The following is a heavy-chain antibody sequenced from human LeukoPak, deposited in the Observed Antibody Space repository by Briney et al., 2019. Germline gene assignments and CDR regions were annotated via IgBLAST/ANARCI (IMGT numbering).Heavy chain of an antibody. D-gene: IGHD3-22*01. CDR3: ARDQHWGLYDSKTFDY. CDR1: GGTFSSYT. Sequence: SVKVSCEASGGTFSSYTISWVRQAPGQGLEWMGRIIPILGIANYAQKFQGRVTITADKSTSTAYMELSSLRSEDTAVYYCARDQHWGLYDSKTFDYWGQGTLVTVSS. J-gene: IGHJ4*02. V-gene: IGHV1-69*04. CDR2: IIPILGIA.